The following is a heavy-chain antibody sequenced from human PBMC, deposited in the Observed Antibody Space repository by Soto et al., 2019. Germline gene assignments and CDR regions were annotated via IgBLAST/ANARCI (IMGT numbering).Heavy chain of an antibody. Sequence: GSLKLSCAASGLSFSNAWMNLVRQAPGKGLEWVGQIRSKTDGGTIFYPAPVKDRFIISRDDSRNTLYLQMNSLKTEDTAVYYCTTAHPRGPDYWGQGTLVTSPQ. CDR2: IRSKTDGGTI. J-gene: IGHJ4*02. D-gene: IGHD5-12*01. CDR1: GLSFSNAW. CDR3: TTAHPRGPDY. V-gene: IGHV3-15*01.